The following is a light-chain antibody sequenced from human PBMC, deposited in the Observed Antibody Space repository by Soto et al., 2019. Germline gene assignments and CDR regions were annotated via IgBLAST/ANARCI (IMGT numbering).Light chain of an antibody. CDR2: AAS. Sequence: EIVLTQSPATLSLSPGDRATLSCRASQSVGTYINWFQQRPGQPPRLILYAASTRVTGIPDRISGSGSGTDVSLTLSGLGRGDPGVYFFQQSSNMQATFGQGSKVEMK. V-gene: IGKV3-11*01. CDR3: QQSSNMQAT. J-gene: IGKJ1*01. CDR1: QSVGTY.